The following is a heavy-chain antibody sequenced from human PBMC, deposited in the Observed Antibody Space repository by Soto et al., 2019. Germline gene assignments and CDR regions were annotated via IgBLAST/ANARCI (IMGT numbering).Heavy chain of an antibody. CDR2: INPKFGDT. CDR1: GYTFTAYY. D-gene: IGHD3-10*02. V-gene: IGHV1-2*02. CDR3: ARNMDYYYGRGSGNGHGV. Sequence: QVQLVQSGAEVKEPGDSVRVSCEASGYTFTAYYIHWVRRAPGQGLEWMGWINPKFGDTTYAQDFHGRVSMTRDMSSSTVYMEWSRLTSDDTAIYYCARNMDYYYGRGSGNGHGVWGQGTTVTVFS. J-gene: IGHJ6*02.